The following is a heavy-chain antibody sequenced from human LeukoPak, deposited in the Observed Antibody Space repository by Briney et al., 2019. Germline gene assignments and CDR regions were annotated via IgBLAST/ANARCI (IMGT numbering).Heavy chain of an antibody. CDR3: VRAQGTSRWSDWFDS. CDR2: IFYDGSTT. Sequence: GGSLRLSCAASGFTFSSCSMHWVRQAPGRGPEWVGLIFYDGSTTKFADSVKGRFTISRDNSKSTLFLQMNSLRPEDTAMYYCVRAQGTSRWSDWFDSWGQGTLVTVSS. CDR1: GFTFSSCS. D-gene: IGHD6-13*01. J-gene: IGHJ5*01. V-gene: IGHV3-30*04.